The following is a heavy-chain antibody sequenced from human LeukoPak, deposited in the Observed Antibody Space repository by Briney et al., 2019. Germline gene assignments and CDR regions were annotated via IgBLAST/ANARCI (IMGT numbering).Heavy chain of an antibody. D-gene: IGHD6-19*01. CDR2: ISYDGSNK. V-gene: IGHV3-30*04. Sequence: GGSLRLSCAASGFTFSSYAMHWVRQAPGKGLEWVAVISYDGSNKYYADSVKGRFTISRDNSKNTLYLQMNSLRAEDTAVYYCAKDTIEVAGTTLIDYWGQGTLVTVSS. CDR3: AKDTIEVAGTTLIDY. J-gene: IGHJ4*02. CDR1: GFTFSSYA.